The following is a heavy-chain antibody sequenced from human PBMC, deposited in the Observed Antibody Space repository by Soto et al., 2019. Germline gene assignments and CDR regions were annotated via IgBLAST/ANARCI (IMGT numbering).Heavy chain of an antibody. J-gene: IGHJ4*02. CDR1: SGSISSANW. V-gene: IGHV4-4*02. CDR3: ARHLSTPGTRGFDS. CDR2: IYLGGTT. Sequence: QVQLQESGPGLVKPSGTLSLTCAVSSGSISSANWWSWVRQPPGKGLEWIGEIYLGGTTNYNPSLKRRVTMSRDNYKNQFFLNLASVTAADTAVYYCARHLSTPGTRGFDSWGQGTLVTVSS.